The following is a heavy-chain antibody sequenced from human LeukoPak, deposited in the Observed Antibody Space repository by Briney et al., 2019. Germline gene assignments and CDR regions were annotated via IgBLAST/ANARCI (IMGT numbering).Heavy chain of an antibody. CDR1: GFTFSSYA. J-gene: IGHJ4*02. CDR2: ISYDGTNK. Sequence: PGRSLRLSCAASGFTFSSYAMHWVRQAPGKGLEWVAVISYDGTNKYYADSVKGRFTISRDNSKNTLHLQMNSLRAEDTAVYYCAKDDRGNEAPFDYWGQGTLVTVSS. V-gene: IGHV3-30*04. CDR3: AKDDRGNEAPFDY.